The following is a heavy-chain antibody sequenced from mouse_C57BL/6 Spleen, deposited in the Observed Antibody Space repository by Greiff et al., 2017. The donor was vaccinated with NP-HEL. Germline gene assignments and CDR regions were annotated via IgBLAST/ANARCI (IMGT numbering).Heavy chain of an antibody. CDR1: GFNITDDY. CDR3: TLYDGYWAY. Sequence: VQLQQSGAELVRPGASVKLSCTASGFNITDDYMHWVKQRPEQGLEWIGWIDPENGDTEYASKFQGKATITADTSSNTAYLQLSSLTSEDTAVYYCTLYDGYWAYWGQGTLVTVSA. V-gene: IGHV14-4*01. D-gene: IGHD2-3*01. CDR2: IDPENGDT. J-gene: IGHJ3*01.